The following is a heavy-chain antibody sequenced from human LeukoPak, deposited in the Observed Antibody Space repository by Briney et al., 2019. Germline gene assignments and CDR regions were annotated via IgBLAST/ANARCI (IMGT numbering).Heavy chain of an antibody. V-gene: IGHV4-59*01. Sequence: SETLSLTCTVSGGSISDYYWSWIRQPPGKGLEWIGYIYYSGSTTYNPSLKSRVTISVDTSKNQFSLKLSSVTAADTAVYYCARDKNYYDSSGYYYSQAFDIWGQGTMVTVSS. CDR1: GGSISDYY. D-gene: IGHD3-22*01. CDR2: IYYSGST. CDR3: ARDKNYYDSSGYYYSQAFDI. J-gene: IGHJ3*02.